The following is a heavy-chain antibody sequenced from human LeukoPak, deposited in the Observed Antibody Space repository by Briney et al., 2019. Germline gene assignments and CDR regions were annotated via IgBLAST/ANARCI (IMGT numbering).Heavy chain of an antibody. J-gene: IGHJ3*02. CDR3: ARRSGTYHAFDI. CDR1: GGSISSSSYY. D-gene: IGHD1-26*01. CDR2: FYYTGST. Sequence: SETLSLTCTVSGGSISSSSYYWGWIRQPPGKGLEWIGSFYYTGSTFYSPPLKSRVTISVDTSKNQFSLKLSSVTAADTAVYYCARRSGTYHAFDIWGQGTMVTVSS. V-gene: IGHV4-39*01.